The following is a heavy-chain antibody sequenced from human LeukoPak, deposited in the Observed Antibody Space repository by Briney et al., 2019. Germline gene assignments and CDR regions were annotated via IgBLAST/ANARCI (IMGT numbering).Heavy chain of an antibody. CDR2: IYYSGNT. CDR3: ARIGAAYYFDY. V-gene: IGHV4-39*01. Sequence: SETQSLTCTVSGGSISSSSYYWGWIRQPPGKGLEWIGSIYYSGNTYYNPSLKSRVTISVDTSKNQFSLKLSSVTAADTAVYYCARIGAAYYFDYWGQGTLVTVSS. CDR1: GGSISSSSYY. D-gene: IGHD6-13*01. J-gene: IGHJ4*02.